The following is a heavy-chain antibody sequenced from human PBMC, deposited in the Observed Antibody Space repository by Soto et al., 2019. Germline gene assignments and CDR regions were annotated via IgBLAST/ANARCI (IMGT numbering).Heavy chain of an antibody. CDR1: GYTFTSYA. V-gene: IGHV1-3*01. Sequence: GASVKVSCKASGYTFTSYAMHWVRQAPGQRLEWMGWINAGNGNTKYLQKFQGRVTITRDTSASTAYMELSSLRSEDTAVYYCARAFWCSGGSCPMRGFYYFDYWGQGTLVTVSS. D-gene: IGHD2-15*01. CDR3: ARAFWCSGGSCPMRGFYYFDY. CDR2: INAGNGNT. J-gene: IGHJ4*02.